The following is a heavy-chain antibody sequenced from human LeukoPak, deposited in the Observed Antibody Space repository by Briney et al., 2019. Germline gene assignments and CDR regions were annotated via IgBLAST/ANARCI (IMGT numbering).Heavy chain of an antibody. Sequence: PGGSLRLSCAASGFTFDDYAMHWVRQAPGKGLEWVSGISWNSGSIGYADSVKGRFTISRDNAKNSLYLQMNSLRAEDTALYYCAKDNIRYSSGWADAFDIRGQGTMVTVSS. CDR1: GFTFDDYA. J-gene: IGHJ3*02. V-gene: IGHV3-9*01. CDR2: ISWNSGSI. D-gene: IGHD6-19*01. CDR3: AKDNIRYSSGWADAFDI.